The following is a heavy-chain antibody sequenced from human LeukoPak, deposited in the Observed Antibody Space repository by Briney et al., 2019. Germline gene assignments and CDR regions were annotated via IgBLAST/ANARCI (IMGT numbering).Heavy chain of an antibody. J-gene: IGHJ4*02. D-gene: IGHD6-13*01. Sequence: ASVKVSCKASGYTFTGYYMHWVRQAPGQGLERMGWINPNSGGTNYAQKFQGRVTMTRDTSISTAYMELSRLRSDDTAVYYCARSSMSGGINLGYFDYWGQGTLVTVSS. CDR3: ARSSMSGGINLGYFDY. V-gene: IGHV1-2*02. CDR1: GYTFTGYY. CDR2: INPNSGGT.